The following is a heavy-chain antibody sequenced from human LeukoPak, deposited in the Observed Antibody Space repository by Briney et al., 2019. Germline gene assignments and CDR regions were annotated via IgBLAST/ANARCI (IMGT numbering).Heavy chain of an antibody. J-gene: IGHJ6*03. Sequence: SETLSLTCTVSGGSISSSSYYWGWIRQPPGKGLEWIGSIYYSGSTYYNPSLKSRVTISVDTSKNQFSLKLSSVTAADTAVYYCARAFYPGYYSYMAVWGKGTTVTVSS. CDR3: ARAFYPGYYSYMAV. CDR1: GGSISSSSYY. D-gene: IGHD3-3*02. CDR2: IYYSGST. V-gene: IGHV4-39*07.